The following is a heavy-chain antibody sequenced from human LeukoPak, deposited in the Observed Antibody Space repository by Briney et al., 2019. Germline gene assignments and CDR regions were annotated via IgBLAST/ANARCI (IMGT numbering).Heavy chain of an antibody. J-gene: IGHJ4*02. Sequence: GGSLRLSCAASGFTFSSYGMHWVRQAPGKGMEWVAFIRYDGSNKYYADSVKGRFTISRDNSKNTLYLQMNSLRAEDTAVYYCAKEAYYYDSSGYYHFDYWGQGTLFTVSS. CDR3: AKEAYYYDSSGYYHFDY. CDR1: GFTFSSYG. V-gene: IGHV3-30*02. CDR2: IRYDGSNK. D-gene: IGHD3-22*01.